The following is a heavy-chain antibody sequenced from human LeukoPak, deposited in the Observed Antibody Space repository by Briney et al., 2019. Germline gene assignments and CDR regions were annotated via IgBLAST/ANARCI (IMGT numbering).Heavy chain of an antibody. Sequence: SETLSLTCAVSGGSISSGGYSWSWIRQPPGKGLEWIGYIYYSGSTNYNPSLKSRVTISVDASKNQFSLKLSSVTAADTAVYYCARDVSSSWTRYYGMDVWGQGTTVTVSS. CDR3: ARDVSSSWTRYYGMDV. CDR1: GGSISSGGYS. D-gene: IGHD6-13*01. J-gene: IGHJ6*02. V-gene: IGHV4-61*08. CDR2: IYYSGST.